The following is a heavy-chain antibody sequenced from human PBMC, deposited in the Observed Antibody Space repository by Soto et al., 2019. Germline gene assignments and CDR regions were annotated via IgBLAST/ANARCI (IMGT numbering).Heavy chain of an antibody. CDR3: ARDRTRYSSGFVH. V-gene: IGHV3-66*01. D-gene: IGHD6-19*01. CDR1: GFTVSSNY. Sequence: GGSLRLSCAASGFTVSSNYMSWVRQAPGKGLEWVSVIYSGGSTYYADSVKGRFTISRDNSKNTLYLQMNSLRAEDTAVYYCARDRTRYSSGFVHWGQGTLVTVSS. J-gene: IGHJ5*02. CDR2: IYSGGST.